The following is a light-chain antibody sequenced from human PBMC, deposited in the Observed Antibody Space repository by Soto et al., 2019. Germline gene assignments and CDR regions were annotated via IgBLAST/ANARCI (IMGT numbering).Light chain of an antibody. CDR3: QQYNNWPPLT. CDR1: QSVSSN. CDR2: GAS. Sequence: EIVMTQSPATLSVSPGERATLSCRASQSVSSNLAWYQQKPGQAPRLLIYGASTRATGIPARFSGSGSGTDFTLTISGLQSEDFAVYYCQQYNNWPPLTFGGGTKVEIK. V-gene: IGKV3-15*01. J-gene: IGKJ4*01.